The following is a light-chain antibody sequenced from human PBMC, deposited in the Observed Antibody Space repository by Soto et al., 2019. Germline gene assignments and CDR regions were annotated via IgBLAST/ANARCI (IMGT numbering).Light chain of an antibody. CDR2: GTS. Sequence: EIVVTQSPGTLSLSPGDRATLSCRASQSISTTYLAWYQQRPGQAPRLLIYGTSSRATGIPDRFSGSGSATDFTLTITRLEPEDFALYYCQQYGTSPYTFGQGTKLEIK. CDR1: QSISTTY. V-gene: IGKV3-20*01. J-gene: IGKJ2*01. CDR3: QQYGTSPYT.